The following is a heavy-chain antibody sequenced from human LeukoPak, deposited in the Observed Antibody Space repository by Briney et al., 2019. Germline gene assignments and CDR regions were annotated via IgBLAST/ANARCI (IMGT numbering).Heavy chain of an antibody. CDR1: GFTFSSYW. CDR3: ARDYYYGMDV. J-gene: IGHJ6*02. CDR2: INTDGRST. V-gene: IGHV3-74*01. Sequence: PGGSLRPSCAASGFTFSSYWMHRVRQAPGKGLVWVSRINTDGRSTTYADSVKGRFTISRDNAKNALSLQMNSLRAEDTAVYYCARDYYYGMDVWGQGTTVTVSS.